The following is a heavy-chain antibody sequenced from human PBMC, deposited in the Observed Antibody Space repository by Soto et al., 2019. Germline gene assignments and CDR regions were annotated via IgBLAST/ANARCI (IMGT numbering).Heavy chain of an antibody. CDR2: MNPNSGNT. D-gene: IGHD2-2*02. CDR1: GNTFTSYD. J-gene: IGHJ3*02. CDR3: ASFLVPAAIFWAYDAFDI. Sequence: GASVKVSCKASGNTFTSYDINWVRQATGQGLEWMGWMNPNSGNTGYAQKFQGRVTMTRNTSISTAYMELSSLRSEDTAVYYCASFLVPAAIFWAYDAFDIWGQGTMVTVSS. V-gene: IGHV1-8*01.